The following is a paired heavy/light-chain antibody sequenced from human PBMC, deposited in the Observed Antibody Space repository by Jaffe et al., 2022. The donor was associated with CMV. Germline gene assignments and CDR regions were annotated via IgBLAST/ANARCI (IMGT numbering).Light chain of an antibody. CDR2: AAS. V-gene: IGKV1-39*01. Sequence: DIQMTQSPSSLSASVGDRVTITCRASQSISSYLNWYQQKPGKAPKLLIYAASSLQSGVPSRFSGSGSGTDFTLTISSLQPEDFATYYCQQSYSTPPTFGPGTKVDIK. CDR3: QQSYSTPPT. J-gene: IGKJ3*01. CDR1: QSISSY.
Heavy chain of an antibody. D-gene: IGHD6-19*01. J-gene: IGHJ5*02. CDR1: GYTFTSYG. CDR2: ISAYNGNT. Sequence: QVQLVQSGAEVKKPGASVKVSCKASGYTFTSYGISWVRQAPGQGLEWMGWISAYNGNTNYAQKLQGRVTMTTDTSTSTAYMELRSLRSDDTAVYYCAREKSSGWYEKTPSWFDPWGQGTLVTVSS. CDR3: AREKSSGWYEKTPSWFDP. V-gene: IGHV1-18*01.